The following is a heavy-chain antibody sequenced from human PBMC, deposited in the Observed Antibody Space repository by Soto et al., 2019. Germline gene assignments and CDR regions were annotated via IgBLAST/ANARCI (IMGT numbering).Heavy chain of an antibody. CDR2: IYSGGST. CDR1: GFTVSSNY. CDR3: ARDSSGYYVDAFDI. J-gene: IGHJ3*02. Sequence: GGSLRLSCAASGFTVSSNYMSWVRQAPGKGLEWVSVIYSGGSTYYADSVKGRFTISRDNSKNTLYLQMNSLRAEDTAVYYCARDSSGYYVDAFDIWGQGTMVTVSS. V-gene: IGHV3-53*01. D-gene: IGHD3-22*01.